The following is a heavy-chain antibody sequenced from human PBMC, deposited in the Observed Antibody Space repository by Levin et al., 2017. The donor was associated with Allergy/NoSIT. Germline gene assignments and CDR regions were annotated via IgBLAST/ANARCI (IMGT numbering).Heavy chain of an antibody. Sequence: GESLKISCAASGFTFSSYAMSWVRQAPGKGLEWVSAISGSGGSTYYADSVKGRFTISRDNSKNTLYLQMNSLRAEDTAVYYCAKDPPIYYDSSGYFDYWGQGTLVTVSS. CDR1: GFTFSSYA. D-gene: IGHD3-22*01. V-gene: IGHV3-23*01. J-gene: IGHJ4*02. CDR2: ISGSGGST. CDR3: AKDPPIYYDSSGYFDY.